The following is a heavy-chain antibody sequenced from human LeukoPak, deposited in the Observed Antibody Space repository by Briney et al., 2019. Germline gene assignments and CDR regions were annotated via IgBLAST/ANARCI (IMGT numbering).Heavy chain of an antibody. CDR2: IRRSGSTI. J-gene: IGHJ6*04. CDR1: GFTFSSYE. V-gene: IGHV3-48*03. CDR3: ARDPASYYYGSGSYFGYYYYGMDV. D-gene: IGHD3-10*01. Sequence: GGSLRLSCAASGFTFSSYEMNWVRQAPGKGREWFSYIRRSGSTIYYADSVKGRFTISRDNAKSSLYLQMNSLRAEDTAVYYCARDPASYYYGSGSYFGYYYYGMDVWGKGTTVTVSS.